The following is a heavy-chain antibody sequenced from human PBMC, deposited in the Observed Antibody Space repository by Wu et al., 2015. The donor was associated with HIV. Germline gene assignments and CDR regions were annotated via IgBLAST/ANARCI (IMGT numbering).Heavy chain of an antibody. CDR1: GYTLTELS. D-gene: IGHD3-3*01. CDR3: ATLTGYYDFWNHPGRYFQH. CDR2: FDPEDGET. Sequence: QVQLVQSGAEVKKPGASVKVSCKVSGYTLTELSMHWVRQAPGKGLEWMGGFDPEDGETIYAQKFQGRVTMAEDTSTDTAYMELSSLRSEDTAVYYCATLTGYYDFWNHPGRYFQHWGQGTLVTVSS. J-gene: IGHJ1*01. V-gene: IGHV1-24*01.